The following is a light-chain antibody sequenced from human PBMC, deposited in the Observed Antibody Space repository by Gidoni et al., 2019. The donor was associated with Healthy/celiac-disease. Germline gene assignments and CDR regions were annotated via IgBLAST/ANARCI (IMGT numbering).Light chain of an antibody. CDR1: QSISSY. CDR3: QQSYSTLWT. Sequence: DIQMTQSPSSLSASVGDRVTITCRASQSISSYLNWYQQKPGKAPKLLIYAASSLQSGVPSRFSGSGSGTDFNLTISSLQPEDFATYYCQQSYSTLWTFGQGKKVEIK. CDR2: AAS. V-gene: IGKV1-39*01. J-gene: IGKJ1*01.